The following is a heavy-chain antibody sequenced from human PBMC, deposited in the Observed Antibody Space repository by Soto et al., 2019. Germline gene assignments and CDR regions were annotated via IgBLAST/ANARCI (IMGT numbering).Heavy chain of an antibody. V-gene: IGHV3-13*01. Sequence: GWSLRLSCAASGFTFSSYDMHWVRQATGKGLEWVSAIGTAGDTYYPGSVKGRFTISRENAKNSLYLQMNSLRAGDTAVYYCARVGTTLVQAFDIWGQGTMVTVSS. CDR3: ARVGTTLVQAFDI. CDR2: IGTAGDT. D-gene: IGHD1-1*01. J-gene: IGHJ3*02. CDR1: GFTFSSYD.